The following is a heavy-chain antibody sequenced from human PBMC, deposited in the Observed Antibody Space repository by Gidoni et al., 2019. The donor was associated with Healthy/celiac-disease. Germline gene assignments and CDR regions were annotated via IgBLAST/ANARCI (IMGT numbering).Heavy chain of an antibody. CDR1: VCSISSYY. Sequence: QVQLQESGPGLVKPSETLSLTCTVPVCSISSYYWSWIRPPAGKGLEWIVRIYTSGSTNYNPSLKSRVTMSVDTVKNQFALKLSSVTAADTAVYYCAREKAGAGIYWFDPWGQGTLVTVSS. J-gene: IGHJ5*02. CDR3: AREKAGAGIYWFDP. D-gene: IGHD6-19*01. V-gene: IGHV4-4*07. CDR2: IYTSGST.